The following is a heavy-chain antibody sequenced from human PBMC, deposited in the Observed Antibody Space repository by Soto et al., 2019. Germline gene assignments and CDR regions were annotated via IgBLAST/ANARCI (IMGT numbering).Heavy chain of an antibody. Sequence: SETLSLTCTVSGGSISSGGDYWSWIRQHPGRGLEWIGYIYYSGSTYYNPSLKSRVTISVDTSKNQFSLKLSSVTAADTAVYYCARAYSSSSYFDYWGQGTLVTVSS. D-gene: IGHD6-13*01. V-gene: IGHV4-31*03. CDR1: GGSISSGGDY. J-gene: IGHJ4*02. CDR3: ARAYSSSSYFDY. CDR2: IYYSGST.